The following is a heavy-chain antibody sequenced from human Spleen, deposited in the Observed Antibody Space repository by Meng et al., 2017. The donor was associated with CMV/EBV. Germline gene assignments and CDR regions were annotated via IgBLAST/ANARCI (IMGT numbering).Heavy chain of an antibody. V-gene: IGHV3-21*04. CDR1: GFTFSSYE. J-gene: IGHJ3*02. D-gene: IGHD3-10*01. CDR2: ISSSSSYI. Sequence: GESLKISCAASGFTFSSYEMNWVRQAPGKGLEWVSSISSSSSYIYYADSVKGRFTISRDNAKNTLFLQMNSLRTEDTALYHCVKDIEAAMVRGSNAFDIWGQGTMVTVSS. CDR3: VKDIEAAMVRGSNAFDI.